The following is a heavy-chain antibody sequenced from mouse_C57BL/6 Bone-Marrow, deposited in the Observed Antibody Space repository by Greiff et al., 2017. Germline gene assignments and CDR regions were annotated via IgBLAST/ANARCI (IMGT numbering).Heavy chain of an antibody. CDR2: ISSGGDYI. V-gene: IGHV5-9-1*02. CDR3: TRGLITTVVAARAY. CDR1: GFTFSSYA. D-gene: IGHD1-1*01. Sequence: EVKLMESGEGLVKPGGSLKLSCAASGFTFSSYAMSWVRQTPEKRLEWVAYISSGGDYIYYADTVKGRFTISRDNARNTLYLQMSSLKSEDTAMYYYTRGLITTVVAARAYWGQGTLVTVSA. J-gene: IGHJ3*01.